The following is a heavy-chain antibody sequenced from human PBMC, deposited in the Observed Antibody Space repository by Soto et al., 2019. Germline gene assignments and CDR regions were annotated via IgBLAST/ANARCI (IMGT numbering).Heavy chain of an antibody. V-gene: IGHV3-23*01. D-gene: IGHD2-2*01. J-gene: IGHJ4*02. CDR1: GFTFSSYA. CDR3: AKDSGYCSSTSCRDTIAY. CDR2: ISGSGGST. Sequence: PGGSLRLSCAASGFTFSSYAMSWVRQAPGKGLEWVSAISGSGGSTYYADSVKGRFTISRDNSKNTLYLQMNSLRAEDTAVYYCAKDSGYCSSTSCRDTIAYWGKGTRVTVSS.